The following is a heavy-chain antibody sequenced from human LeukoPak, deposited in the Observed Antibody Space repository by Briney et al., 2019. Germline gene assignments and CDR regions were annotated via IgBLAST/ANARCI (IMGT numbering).Heavy chain of an antibody. CDR2: ISAYNGNT. CDR3: ARDPYYDSSGYSYWYFDL. D-gene: IGHD3-22*01. Sequence: GASVTVPCKASGYTFTSYGISWVRQAPGQGLEWMGWISAYNGNTNYAQKLQARVTMTTYTSTSTAYMELRSLRSDDTAVYYCARDPYYDSSGYSYWYFDLWGRGTLVTVSS. CDR1: GYTFTSYG. J-gene: IGHJ2*01. V-gene: IGHV1-18*01.